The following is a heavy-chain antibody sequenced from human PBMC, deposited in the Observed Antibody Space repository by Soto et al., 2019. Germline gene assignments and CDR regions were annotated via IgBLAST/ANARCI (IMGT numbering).Heavy chain of an antibody. V-gene: IGHV2-5*02. D-gene: IGHD3-3*01. J-gene: IGHJ4*02. CDR2: IYWDDDK. Sequence: QITLNESGPPVVKPTETLTLTCTFSGFSLTTSGVGVGWVRQSPGKAPEWLAFIYWDDDKRYSTSLKSRLTITKDTSKNQVVLTMVNVDPADTATYYCAHRVLRAVFGLVTTTAIYFDFWGQGTPVVVSS. CDR3: AHRVLRAVFGLVTTTAIYFDF. CDR1: GFSLTTSGVG.